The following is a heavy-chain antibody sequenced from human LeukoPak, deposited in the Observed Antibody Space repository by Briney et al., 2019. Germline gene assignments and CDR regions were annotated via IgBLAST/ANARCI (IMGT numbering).Heavy chain of an antibody. D-gene: IGHD1-1*01. CDR1: GFTFSSYS. Sequence: GGSLRLSCAASGFTFSSYSMSWVRQAPGKGLEWVSYISSSSSTIYYADSVKGRFTISRDNAKNSLYLQMNSLRDEDTAVYYCAGDDRAGTQFYYYYYGMDVWGQGTTVTVSS. CDR3: AGDDRAGTQFYYYYYGMDV. V-gene: IGHV3-48*02. CDR2: ISSSSSTI. J-gene: IGHJ6*02.